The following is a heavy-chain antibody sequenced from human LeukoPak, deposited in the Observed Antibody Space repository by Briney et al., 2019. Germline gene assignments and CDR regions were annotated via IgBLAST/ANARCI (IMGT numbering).Heavy chain of an antibody. CDR2: ISWNSGGI. CDR1: GFTFDDYA. J-gene: IGHJ4*02. Sequence: PGRSLRLSCAASGFTFDDYAMHWVRQAPGKGLEWVSGISWNSGGIGYADSVKGRFTISRDNVKRSLYLQMNSLRAEDTALYYCAARIAAAQFDYWGQGTLVTVSS. CDR3: AARIAAAQFDY. D-gene: IGHD6-13*01. V-gene: IGHV3-9*01.